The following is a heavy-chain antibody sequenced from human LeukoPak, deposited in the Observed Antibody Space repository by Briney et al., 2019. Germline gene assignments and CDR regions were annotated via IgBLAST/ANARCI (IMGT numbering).Heavy chain of an antibody. J-gene: IGHJ4*02. D-gene: IGHD1-26*01. V-gene: IGHV3-74*01. CDR3: ARDPPEWELPYDY. CDR2: INSDGSST. Sequence: GGSLRLSCAASGFTVSSNYMTWVRQAPGKGLVWVSRINSDGSSTSYADSVKGRFTISRDNAKNTLYLQMNSLRAEDTAVYYCARDPPEWELPYDYWGQGTLVTVSS. CDR1: GFTVSSNY.